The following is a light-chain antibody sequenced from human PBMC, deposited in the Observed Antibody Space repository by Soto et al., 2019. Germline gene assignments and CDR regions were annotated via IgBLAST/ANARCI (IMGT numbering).Light chain of an antibody. J-gene: IGKJ1*01. V-gene: IGKV1-5*03. CDR1: QSISNH. Sequence: DIQLTPSPSHLSASVEDRVIITCRASQSISNHLNWYQQKPGKAPKLLIYKASTLESGVPSRFSGSGSGTEFTLTISSLQPEDFATYYCQQYNSYSQTFGQGTKVDIK. CDR2: KAS. CDR3: QQYNSYSQT.